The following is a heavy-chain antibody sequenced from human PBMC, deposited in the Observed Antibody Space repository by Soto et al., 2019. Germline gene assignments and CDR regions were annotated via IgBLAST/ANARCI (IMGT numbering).Heavy chain of an antibody. CDR1: GYTFTNNG. CDR2: ISCYNGNT. V-gene: IGHV1-18*04. D-gene: IGHD1-1*01. J-gene: IGHJ6*02. CDR3: ARGSTHYGMDV. Sequence: QVQLVQSGAEVKKPGASVKVSCKTSGYTFTNNGINWVRQAPGQGLEWMGWISCYNGNTAYAQKLQGRVTMTTDTFTSTAYMELRSLRSDDTAVYYCARGSTHYGMDVWGQGTTVTVSS.